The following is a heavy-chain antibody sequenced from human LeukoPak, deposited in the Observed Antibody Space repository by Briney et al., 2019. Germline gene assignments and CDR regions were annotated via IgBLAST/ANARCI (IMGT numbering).Heavy chain of an antibody. Sequence: ASVKVSCKASGYTFTSYDIKWVRQATGQGLEWMGWMNPNSGNTGYAQKFQGRVTMTRNTSISTAYMELSSLRSEDTAVYYCARLYYDILTSFYYYYYMDVWGKGTTDTVSS. CDR3: ARLYYDILTSFYYYYYMDV. CDR2: MNPNSGNT. J-gene: IGHJ6*03. V-gene: IGHV1-8*01. D-gene: IGHD3-9*01. CDR1: GYTFTSYD.